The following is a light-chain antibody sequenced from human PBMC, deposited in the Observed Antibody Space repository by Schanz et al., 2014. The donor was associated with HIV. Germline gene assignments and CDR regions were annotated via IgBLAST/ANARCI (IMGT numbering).Light chain of an antibody. CDR3: AACDDSLRPDV. J-gene: IGLJ1*01. CDR1: NSNIGTGFD. Sequence: QSVLTQPPSVSGAPGQRVTISCTGSNSNIGTGFDVHWYQLLPGTAPKILIFANTHRPSGVPDRYSDSKSDTSASLAITGLQAEDEAICYCAACDDSLRPDVFGSGTKLTVL. V-gene: IGLV1-40*01. CDR2: ANT.